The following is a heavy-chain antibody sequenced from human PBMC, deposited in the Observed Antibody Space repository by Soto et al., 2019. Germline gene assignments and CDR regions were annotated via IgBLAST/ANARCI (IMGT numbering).Heavy chain of an antibody. CDR3: AKPRYSSGWYSSFYYGMDV. CDR1: GFTFSSYA. V-gene: IGHV3-23*01. CDR2: ISGSGGST. J-gene: IGHJ6*02. D-gene: IGHD6-19*01. Sequence: AGGSLRLSCAASGFTFSSYAMSWVRQAPGKGLEWVSAISGSGGSTYYADSVKGRFTISRDNSKNTLYLQMNSLRAEDTAVYYCAKPRYSSGWYSSFYYGMDVWGQGTTVTVSS.